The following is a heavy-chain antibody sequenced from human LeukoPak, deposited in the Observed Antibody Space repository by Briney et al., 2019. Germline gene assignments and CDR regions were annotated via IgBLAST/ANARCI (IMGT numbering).Heavy chain of an antibody. CDR1: GFTFSSYS. D-gene: IGHD4/OR15-4a*01. Sequence: GGSLRLSCAASGFTFSSYSMNWVRQAPGKGLESVSSISSGSSYIYYADSVKGRFTISKDNANISLYLQMNSLRAEDTAVYHCARDRVDYYDAFDIWGQGTMVTVSS. CDR2: ISSGSSYI. CDR3: ARDRVDYYDAFDI. V-gene: IGHV3-21*01. J-gene: IGHJ3*02.